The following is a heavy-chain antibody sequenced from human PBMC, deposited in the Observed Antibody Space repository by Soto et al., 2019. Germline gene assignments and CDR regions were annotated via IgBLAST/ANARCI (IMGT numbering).Heavy chain of an antibody. V-gene: IGHV4-4*07. Sequence: SETLSLTCTVSGGSISSYYWSWIRQPAGKGLEWIGRTYTSGSTNYNPSLKSRVTMSVDTSKNQFSLKLSSVTAADTAVYYCARAGPSYDYVWGSYRQYYFDYWGQGTLVTVSS. CDR3: ARAGPSYDYVWGSYRQYYFDY. J-gene: IGHJ4*02. CDR1: GGSISSYY. D-gene: IGHD3-16*02. CDR2: TYTSGST.